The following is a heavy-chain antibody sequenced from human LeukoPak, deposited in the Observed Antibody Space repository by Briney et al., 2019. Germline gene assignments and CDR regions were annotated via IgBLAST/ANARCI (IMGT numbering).Heavy chain of an antibody. D-gene: IGHD3-22*01. J-gene: IGHJ3*02. Sequence: ASVKVSCKASGGTFSSYAISRVRQAPGQGLEWMGRIFPIFGIANYAQKFQGRVTITADKSTSTAYMELSSLRSEDTAVYYCARDDSSGYSVDIEDAFDIWGQGTMVTVSS. CDR1: GGTFSSYA. V-gene: IGHV1-69*04. CDR3: ARDDSSGYSVDIEDAFDI. CDR2: IFPIFGIA.